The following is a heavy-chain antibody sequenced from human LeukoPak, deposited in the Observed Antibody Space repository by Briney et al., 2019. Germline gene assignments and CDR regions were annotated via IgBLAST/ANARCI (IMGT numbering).Heavy chain of an antibody. CDR3: AKWKTTVTGYYYGMDV. J-gene: IGHJ6*02. CDR1: GFTFSSYA. CDR2: ISGSGGST. Sequence: GGSLRLSCAASGFTFSSYAMSWVRQAPGKGLEWVSAISGSGGSTYYADSVKGRFTISRDNSKNTVYLQMNSLRAEDTAVYYCAKWKTTVTGYYYGMDVWGQGTTVTVSS. V-gene: IGHV3-23*01. D-gene: IGHD4-17*01.